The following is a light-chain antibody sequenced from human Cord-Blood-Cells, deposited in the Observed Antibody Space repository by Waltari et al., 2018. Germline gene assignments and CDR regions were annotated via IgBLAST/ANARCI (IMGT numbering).Light chain of an antibody. CDR2: EGS. CDR1: RSDVGSYTL. CDR3: CSYAGSSTYV. V-gene: IGLV2-23*01. J-gene: IGLJ1*01. Sequence: QSALTQPASVSGSPGQSLTISCTGTRSDVGSYTLVSWYQQHPGKAPKLMIYEGSKRPSGVSNRFSGSKSGNTASLTISGLQAEDEADYYCCSYAGSSTYVFGTGTKVTVL.